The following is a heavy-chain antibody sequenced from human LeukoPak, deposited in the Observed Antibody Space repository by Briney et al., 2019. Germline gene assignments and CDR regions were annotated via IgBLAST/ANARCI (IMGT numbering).Heavy chain of an antibody. CDR2: IYYSGST. V-gene: IGHV4-59*13. CDR3: ARAQEMATINPYYFDY. CDR1: GGSISSYY. Sequence: SETLSLTCTVSGGSISSYYWSWIRQPPGKELDGMGYIYYSGSTNYNPSLKSRVTISVDTSKNQFSLKLSSVTAADTAVYYCARAQEMATINPYYFDYWGQGTLVTVSS. J-gene: IGHJ4*02. D-gene: IGHD5-24*01.